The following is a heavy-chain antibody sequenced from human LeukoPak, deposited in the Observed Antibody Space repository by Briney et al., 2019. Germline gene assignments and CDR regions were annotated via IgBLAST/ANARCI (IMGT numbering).Heavy chain of an antibody. V-gene: IGHV4-34*01. Sequence: SETLSLTCAVYGGSFSGYYWSWIRQPPGKGLEWIGEINHSGSTNYNPSLKSRVTISVDRSKNQFSLKLSSVTAADTAVYYCARGNNWFDPWGQGTLVTVSS. CDR1: GGSFSGYY. CDR3: ARGNNWFDP. CDR2: INHSGST. J-gene: IGHJ5*02.